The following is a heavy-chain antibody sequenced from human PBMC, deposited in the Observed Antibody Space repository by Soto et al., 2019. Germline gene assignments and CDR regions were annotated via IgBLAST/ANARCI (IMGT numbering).Heavy chain of an antibody. CDR3: ARARYYGSGRHGMDV. J-gene: IGHJ6*02. CDR2: INHSGRT. V-gene: IGHV4-34*01. Sequence: SETLSLTCAVYGGSFSGFYWTWIRQPPGKGLEWIGEINHSGRTNDNPSLKSRVTVSVDTSKNQFSLNLTSVTAADTGVYYCARARYYGSGRHGMDVWGQGTTVTVSS. D-gene: IGHD3-10*01. CDR1: GGSFSGFY.